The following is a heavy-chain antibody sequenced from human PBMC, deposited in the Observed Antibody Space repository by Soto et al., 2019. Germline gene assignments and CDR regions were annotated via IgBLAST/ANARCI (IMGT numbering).Heavy chain of an antibody. CDR3: VRDLTLGYRSGGDGFDV. Sequence: QVHLEQSGAEVKKPGSSVKVSCKASGGIFKTDAVAWVRQAPGQGLEWVGGLTPLYGTANYAQKFQGRVTITADESTGAAYMEVRSLRAEDTDVYYCVRDLTLGYRSGGDGFDVWGQGTMVTVSS. D-gene: IGHD5-18*01. CDR1: GGIFKTDA. J-gene: IGHJ3*01. CDR2: LTPLYGTA. V-gene: IGHV1-69*01.